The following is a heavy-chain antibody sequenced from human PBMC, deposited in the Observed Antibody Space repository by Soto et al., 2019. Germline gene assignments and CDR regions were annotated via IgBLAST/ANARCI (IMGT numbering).Heavy chain of an antibody. Sequence: ASVKVSCNASGDTFTSYAMHWLRQAPGQRLQWMGWINAGNGNTKYSQKFQGRVTITRDTSASTAYMALSSLRSEDTAVYYCARDAPITFGGVIVRRAQNYFDYWGQGTLVTVS. CDR1: GDTFTSYA. CDR3: ARDAPITFGGVIVRRAQNYFDY. CDR2: INAGNGNT. D-gene: IGHD3-16*02. J-gene: IGHJ4*02. V-gene: IGHV1-3*01.